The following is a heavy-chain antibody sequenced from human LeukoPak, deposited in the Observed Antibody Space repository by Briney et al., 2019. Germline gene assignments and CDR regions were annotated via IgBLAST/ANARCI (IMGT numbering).Heavy chain of an antibody. D-gene: IGHD6-13*01. CDR2: IIPILGIA. J-gene: IGHJ4*02. CDR3: LGSNIAAV. V-gene: IGHV1-69*04. CDR1: GGTFSSYA. Sequence: SVKVSCKASGGTFSSYAISWVRQAPGQGLEWMGRIIPILGIANYAQKFQGRVTITADKSTSTAYMELSSLRAEDTADYYCLGSNIAAVWGQGTLVIVSS.